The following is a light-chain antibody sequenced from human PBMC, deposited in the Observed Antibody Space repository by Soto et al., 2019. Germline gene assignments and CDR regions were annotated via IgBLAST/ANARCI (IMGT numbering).Light chain of an antibody. V-gene: IGKV3-15*01. Sequence: IVMTQSPATLSVSPGERATLSCRASQSISSTLAWYQQKPGQAPRLLIYGASTRATGIPARFSGSGSGTEFTLTVSSLQAEEFAVYHCQQYNNWPPWTFGQGTKVEIK. CDR2: GAS. CDR3: QQYNNWPPWT. J-gene: IGKJ1*01. CDR1: QSISST.